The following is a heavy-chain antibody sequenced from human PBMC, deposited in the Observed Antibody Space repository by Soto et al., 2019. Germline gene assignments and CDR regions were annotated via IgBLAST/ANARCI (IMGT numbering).Heavy chain of an antibody. D-gene: IGHD6-13*01. CDR1: GGSISSSSYY. CDR2: IYYSGST. Sequence: SETLSLTCTVSGGSISSSSYYWGWIRQPPGKGLEWIGSIYYSGSTYYNPSLKSRVTISVDTSKNQFSLKLSSVTAADTAVYYCASPAAVGNWFDPWGQGTVVTVSS. CDR3: ASPAAVGNWFDP. V-gene: IGHV4-39*01. J-gene: IGHJ5*02.